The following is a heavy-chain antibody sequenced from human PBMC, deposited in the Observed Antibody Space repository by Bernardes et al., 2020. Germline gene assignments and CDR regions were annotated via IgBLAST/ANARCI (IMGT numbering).Heavy chain of an antibody. V-gene: IGHV4-39*01. J-gene: IGHJ5*02. CDR1: GGSISSNNYY. Sequence: SETLSLTCTVSGGSISSNNYYWGWIRQPPGKGLEWIGSIYYSGSTYYNPSLKSRVTISVDTSKNQFSLKLSSVTAADTAVYYCARRSTGTNNWFDPWGQGTLVTVSS. D-gene: IGHD1-1*01. CDR2: IYYSGST. CDR3: ARRSTGTNNWFDP.